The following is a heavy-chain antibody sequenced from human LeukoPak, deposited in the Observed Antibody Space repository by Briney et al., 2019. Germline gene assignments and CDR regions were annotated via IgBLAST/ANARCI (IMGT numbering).Heavy chain of an antibody. CDR3: ARHHLVDTAMEHYFDY. D-gene: IGHD5-18*01. J-gene: IGHJ4*02. CDR1: GYSFTSYW. Sequence: GESLKISCKGSGYSFTSYWIGWVRQMPGKGLEWMGIIYPGDSDTRYSPSFQGQVTISADKSISTAYLQWSSLKASDTAMYYCARHHLVDTAMEHYFDYWGQGTLVTVSS. CDR2: IYPGDSDT. V-gene: IGHV5-51*01.